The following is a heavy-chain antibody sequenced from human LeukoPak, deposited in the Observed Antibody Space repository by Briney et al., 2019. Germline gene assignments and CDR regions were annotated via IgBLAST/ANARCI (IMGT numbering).Heavy chain of an antibody. V-gene: IGHV4-39*02. CDR3: ARDREGYYYYGMDV. CDR2: IYYSGST. J-gene: IGHJ6*02. CDR1: GGSISSSSYY. Sequence: SETLSLTCTVSGGSISSSSYYWGWIRQPPGKGLEWIGSIYYSGSTYYNPSLKSRVTISVDTSKNQFSLKLSSVTAADTAVYYCARDREGYYYYGMDVWGRGATVTVSS. D-gene: IGHD5-24*01.